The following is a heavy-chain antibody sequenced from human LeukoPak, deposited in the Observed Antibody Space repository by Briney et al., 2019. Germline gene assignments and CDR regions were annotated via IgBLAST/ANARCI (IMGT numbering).Heavy chain of an antibody. Sequence: PGGSLRLSCAVFGFAVNTDYISWVRQAPGKGLEWVSSISGLSINIYYADSVKGRFTISRDNSKNTLYLQMNSLRAEDTAVYYCAKGPLIRPLYYYYYYMDVWGKGTTVTVSS. CDR2: ISGLSINI. CDR1: GFAVNTDY. J-gene: IGHJ6*03. CDR3: AKGPLIRPLYYYYYYMDV. D-gene: IGHD3-22*01. V-gene: IGHV3-66*03.